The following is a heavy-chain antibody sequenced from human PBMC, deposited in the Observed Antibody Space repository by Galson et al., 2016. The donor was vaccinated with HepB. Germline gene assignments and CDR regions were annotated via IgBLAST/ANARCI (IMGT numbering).Heavy chain of an antibody. CDR1: GFTPGFTFSHEA. J-gene: IGHJ4*02. CDR2: ISYDGSKQ. V-gene: IGHV3-30*14. D-gene: IGHD6-25*01. CDR3: AREAADDFDTSGYFDY. Sequence: SLRLSCAASGFTPGFTFSHEAMHWVRQAPGKGLEWLAVISYDGSKQYYADSVKGRFTISRDNSKSKLILQMNGLRVDDTALYYCAREAADDFDTSGYFDYWGQGTLVTVSS.